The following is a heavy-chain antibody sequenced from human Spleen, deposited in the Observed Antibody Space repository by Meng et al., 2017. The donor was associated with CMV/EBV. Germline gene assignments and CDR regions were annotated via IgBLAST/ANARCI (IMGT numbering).Heavy chain of an antibody. CDR1: GGSFSGYS. CDR3: ARDGVRFLEWLLALDYYYYGMDV. D-gene: IGHD3-3*01. Sequence: SETLSLTCAVYGGSFSGYSWSWIRQPPGKGLEWIGEINRRGSANHNLSLKSRVTLSVDTSKNQFSLKLSSVTAADTAVYYCARDGVRFLEWLLALDYYYYGMDVWGQGTTVTVSS. CDR2: INRRGSA. V-gene: IGHV4-34*01. J-gene: IGHJ6*02.